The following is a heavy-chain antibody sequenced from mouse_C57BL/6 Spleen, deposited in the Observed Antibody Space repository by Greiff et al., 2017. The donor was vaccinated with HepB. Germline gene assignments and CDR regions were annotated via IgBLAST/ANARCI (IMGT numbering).Heavy chain of an antibody. CDR3: TREDDGSTFAY. Sequence: QVQLKQSGAELVRPGASVTLSCKASGYTFTDDEMHWVKQTPVHGLEWIGAIDPETGGTAYNQKFKGKAILTADKSSSTAYMELRSLTSEDSAVYYCTREDDGSTFAYWGKGTLVTVSA. CDR1: GYTFTDDE. V-gene: IGHV1-15*01. D-gene: IGHD2-3*01. J-gene: IGHJ3*01. CDR2: IDPETGGT.